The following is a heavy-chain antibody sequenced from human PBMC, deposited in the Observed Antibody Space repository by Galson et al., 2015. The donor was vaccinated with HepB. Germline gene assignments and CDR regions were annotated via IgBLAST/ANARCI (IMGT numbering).Heavy chain of an antibody. V-gene: IGHV1-69*13. CDR1: GGTFSSYA. Sequence: SVKVSCKASGGTFSSYAISWVRQAPGQGLEWMGGIIPIFGTANYAQKFQGRVTITAEESTSTAYMELSSLRSEDTAVYYCARDHGGDERYSSSWYGPFDYWGQGTLVTVSS. CDR2: IIPIFGTA. D-gene: IGHD6-13*01. J-gene: IGHJ4*02. CDR3: ARDHGGDERYSSSWYGPFDY.